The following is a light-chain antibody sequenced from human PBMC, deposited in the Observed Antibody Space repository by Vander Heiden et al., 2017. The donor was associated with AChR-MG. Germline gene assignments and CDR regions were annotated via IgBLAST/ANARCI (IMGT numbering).Light chain of an antibody. V-gene: IGKV3-20*01. CDR1: QSVSSSY. CDR3: QQYGSSRTYT. CDR2: GAS. Sequence: EIVLTQSPGTLSLSPGERATLSCRASQSVSSSYLAWYQQKPGQAPRLLIYGASSRATGIPDRFSGSGYGTDFTLTISRLEPEDFAVYYCQQYGSSRTYTFGQRTKLEIK. J-gene: IGKJ2*01.